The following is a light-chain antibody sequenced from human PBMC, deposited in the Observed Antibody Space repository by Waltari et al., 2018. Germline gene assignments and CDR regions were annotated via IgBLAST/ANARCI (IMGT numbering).Light chain of an antibody. Sequence: QSALTQPASVSGSPGQSIPIPCTGTSSDVGSYNLVSWYRQHPGKAPKLLIYEVSKRPSGVSNRFSGSKSGNAASLTISGLQAEDEADYYCCSYAGSSTPYVFGTGTKVTVL. CDR2: EVS. V-gene: IGLV2-23*02. CDR1: SSDVGSYNL. CDR3: CSYAGSSTPYV. J-gene: IGLJ1*01.